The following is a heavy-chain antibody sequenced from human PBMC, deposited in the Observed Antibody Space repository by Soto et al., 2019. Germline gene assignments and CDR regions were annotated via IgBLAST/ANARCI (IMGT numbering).Heavy chain of an antibody. D-gene: IGHD3-10*01. CDR1: GFTFSNAW. CDR3: TTEVLLWFGEFPVFDY. CDR2: IKSKTDGGTT. Sequence: GGSLRLSCAASGFTFSNAWMSWVRQAPGKGLEWVGRIKSKTDGGTTDYAAPVKGRFTISRDDSKNTLYLQMNSLKTEDTAVYYCTTEVLLWFGEFPVFDYWGQGTLVTVSS. V-gene: IGHV3-15*01. J-gene: IGHJ4*02.